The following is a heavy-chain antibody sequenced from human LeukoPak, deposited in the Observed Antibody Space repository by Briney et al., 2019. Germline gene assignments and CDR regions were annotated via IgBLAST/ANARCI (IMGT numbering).Heavy chain of an antibody. CDR1: GGTFSSYA. V-gene: IGHV1-69*13. D-gene: IGHD5-24*01. Sequence: ASVEVSCKASGGTFSSYAISWVRQAPGQGLEWMGGIIPIFGTANYAQKFQGRVTITADESTSTAYMELSSLRSEDTAVYYCARDPGRAGYNFDYWGQGTLVTVSS. CDR3: ARDPGRAGYNFDY. CDR2: IIPIFGTA. J-gene: IGHJ4*02.